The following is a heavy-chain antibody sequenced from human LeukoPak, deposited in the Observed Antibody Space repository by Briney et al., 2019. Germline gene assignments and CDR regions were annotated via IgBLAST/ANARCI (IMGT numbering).Heavy chain of an antibody. V-gene: IGHV4-34*01. CDR3: ARAPSYCSSTSCFLYGMDV. Sequence: SETLSLTCAVYGGSFSGYYWSWIRQPPGKGLEWIGEINHSGSTNYNPSLKSRVTISVDTSKNQFSLKLSSVTAADTAVYYCARAPSYCSSTSCFLYGMDVWGQGTTVTVSS. CDR2: INHSGST. D-gene: IGHD2-2*01. J-gene: IGHJ6*02. CDR1: GGSFSGYY.